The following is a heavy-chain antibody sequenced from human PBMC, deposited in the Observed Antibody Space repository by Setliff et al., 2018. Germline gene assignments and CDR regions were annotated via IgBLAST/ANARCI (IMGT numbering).Heavy chain of an antibody. CDR3: ARDRSGSYDY. CDR2: ISYDGSNK. CDR1: GFTFSSYA. Sequence: GGSLRLSCAASGFTFSSYAMHWVRQAPGKGLEWVAAISYDGSNKYYADSVKGRFTISRDNSKNTLYLQMNSLRAEDTAVYYCARDRSGSYDYWGQGTLVTVSS. V-gene: IGHV3-30-3*01. D-gene: IGHD1-26*01. J-gene: IGHJ4*02.